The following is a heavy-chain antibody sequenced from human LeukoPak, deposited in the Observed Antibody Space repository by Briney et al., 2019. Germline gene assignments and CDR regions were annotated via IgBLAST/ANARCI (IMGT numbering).Heavy chain of an antibody. Sequence: SETLSLTCTVSGGSISSSSYYWGWIRQPPGKGLEWIGSTYYSGSTYYNPSLKSRVTISVDTSKNQFSLKLNSVTAADTAVYYCARSAIAVAGMFDYWGQGTLVTVSS. D-gene: IGHD6-19*01. J-gene: IGHJ4*02. V-gene: IGHV4-39*01. CDR3: ARSAIAVAGMFDY. CDR2: TYYSGST. CDR1: GGSISSSSYY.